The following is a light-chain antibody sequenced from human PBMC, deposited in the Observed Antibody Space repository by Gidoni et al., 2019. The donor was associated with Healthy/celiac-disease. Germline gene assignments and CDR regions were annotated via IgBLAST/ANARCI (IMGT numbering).Light chain of an antibody. CDR3: SSYTSSSTRVV. CDR2: DVS. V-gene: IGLV2-14*03. J-gene: IGLJ2*01. CDR1: SSDVGGYNY. Sequence: ALTQPASVYGSPGQTVTISCTGTSSDVGGYNYVSWYQQHPGKAPKRMIYDVSNRPSGVSNRFSGSKSGNTASLTISGLQAEDEADYYCSSYTSSSTRVVFGGGTKLTVL.